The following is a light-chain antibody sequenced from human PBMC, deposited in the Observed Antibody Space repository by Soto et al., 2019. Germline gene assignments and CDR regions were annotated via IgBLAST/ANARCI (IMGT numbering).Light chain of an antibody. Sequence: DIQMTQSPSTLSGSVGDRVTITCRASQTIISWLAWYQQKPGKAPKLLVYKASTLKSGVPSRFSGSGSGTEFTLTLSSLQPDDFAPYYCQHYNSYSEAFGQGTKVELK. CDR3: QHYNSYSEA. CDR2: KAS. V-gene: IGKV1-5*03. CDR1: QTIISW. J-gene: IGKJ1*01.